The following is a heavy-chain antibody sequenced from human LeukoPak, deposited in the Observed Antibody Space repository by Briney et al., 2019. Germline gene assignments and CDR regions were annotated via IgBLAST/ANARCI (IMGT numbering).Heavy chain of an antibody. CDR3: ARAGEQLWLRRHYGMDV. J-gene: IGHJ6*02. D-gene: IGHD5-18*01. V-gene: IGHV1-69*04. CDR2: IIPILGIA. CDR1: GGTFISYA. Sequence: GASVTVSFKASGGTFISYAISWVRQAPGQGLEWMGRIIPILGIANYAQKFQGRVTITADKSTSTAYMELSSLRSEDTAVYYCARAGEQLWLRRHYGMDVWGQGTTVTVSS.